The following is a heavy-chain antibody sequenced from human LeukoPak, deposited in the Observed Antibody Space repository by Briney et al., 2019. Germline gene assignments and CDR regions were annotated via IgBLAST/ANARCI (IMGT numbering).Heavy chain of an antibody. D-gene: IGHD3-22*01. CDR1: GDSISTSNSY. CDR3: ASSAYESSGYGGYYMDV. J-gene: IGHJ6*03. CDR2: IYYSGNT. Sequence: PSETLSLTCTVSGDSISTSNSYWGWIRQPPGKGLEWIGSIYYSGNTYYNASLKSRVTISVDTSKNQFSLKLTSVTAADTAVYYCASSAYESSGYGGYYMDVWGKGTTVTVSS. V-gene: IGHV4-39*01.